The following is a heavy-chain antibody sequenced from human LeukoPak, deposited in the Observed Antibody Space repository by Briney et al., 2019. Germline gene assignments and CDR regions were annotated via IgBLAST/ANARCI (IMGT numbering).Heavy chain of an antibody. Sequence: SETLSLTCSVAGGSINSYYWGWIRRPPGGGLEYIGHIYYTGKTDYDPSFKSRVTMSVDTSKNQLSLKLHFLTAADTAVYYCARWDCSSGTCYYLDYWGQGTLVIVSS. J-gene: IGHJ4*02. CDR1: GGSINSYY. D-gene: IGHD2-15*01. CDR2: IYYTGKT. V-gene: IGHV4-59*01. CDR3: ARWDCSSGTCYYLDY.